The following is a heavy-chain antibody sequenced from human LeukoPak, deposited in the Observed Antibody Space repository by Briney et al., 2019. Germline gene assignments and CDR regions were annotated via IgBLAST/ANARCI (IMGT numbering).Heavy chain of an antibody. D-gene: IGHD3-10*01. CDR2: IGSDGSKQ. CDR1: GFFFTSSG. CDR3: ATDGSGTSFPYYFES. Sequence: PGGSLRLSCAASGFFFTSSGMNWVRQAPGKGLEWVTFIGSDGSKQYYADSVEGRFSISRDNSRNTVSLQMNSLRLEDTAVYYCATDGSGTSFPYYFESWGQGTLVTVSS. J-gene: IGHJ4*02. V-gene: IGHV3-30*02.